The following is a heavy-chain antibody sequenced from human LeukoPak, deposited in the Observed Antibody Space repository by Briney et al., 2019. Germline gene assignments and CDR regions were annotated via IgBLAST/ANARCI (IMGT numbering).Heavy chain of an antibody. Sequence: PSETLSLTCNVSGGSSSSGDYYWSWIRQPPGKGLEWIGSIYYSGSTYYNPSLKSRVTISVDTSKNQFSLKLSSVTAADTAVYYCARPSSSPTEGYAFDTWGQGTMVTVSS. CDR2: IYYSGST. CDR1: GGSSSSGDYY. CDR3: ARPSSSPTEGYAFDT. V-gene: IGHV4-39*01. D-gene: IGHD6-13*01. J-gene: IGHJ3*02.